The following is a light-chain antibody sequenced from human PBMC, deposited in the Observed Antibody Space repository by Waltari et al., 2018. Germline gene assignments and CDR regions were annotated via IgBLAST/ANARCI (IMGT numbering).Light chain of an antibody. CDR1: GLPKQY. CDR2: DDN. V-gene: IGLV3-10*01. Sequence: YDLTQPPSVSVSPGQTAAITCSGDGLPKQYTFWYQQKSGQAPVLVMYDDNKRPSGIPGRFSGSSAGTVATVTITGAQGDDEADYYCYSKDTDGGSQGKIGGGTKLTVL. CDR3: YSKDTDGGSQGK. J-gene: IGLJ2*01.